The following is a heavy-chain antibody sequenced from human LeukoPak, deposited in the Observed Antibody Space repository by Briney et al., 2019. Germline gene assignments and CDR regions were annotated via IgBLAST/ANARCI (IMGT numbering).Heavy chain of an antibody. Sequence: GGSLRLSCAASGFTFDDYAMHWVRQAPGKGLEWVSGISWNSGSIGYADSVKGRFTISRDNAKNSLYLQMNSLRAEDTALYYCATMDDYDSSGFQWGQGTLVTVSS. J-gene: IGHJ4*02. CDR2: ISWNSGSI. CDR3: ATMDDYDSSGFQ. D-gene: IGHD3-22*01. V-gene: IGHV3-9*01. CDR1: GFTFDDYA.